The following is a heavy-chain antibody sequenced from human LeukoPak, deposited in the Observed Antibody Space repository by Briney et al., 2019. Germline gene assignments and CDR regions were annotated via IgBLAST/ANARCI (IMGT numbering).Heavy chain of an antibody. Sequence: SETLSLTCAVYGGSFSGYYWSWIRQPPGKGLEWIGEIIHSGSTNYNPSLKSRVTISVDTSKNQFSLKLSSVTAADTAVYYCARVNGAKYCSGGSCSRYYGMDVWGKGTTVTVSS. CDR2: IIHSGST. V-gene: IGHV4-34*12. CDR3: ARVNGAKYCSGGSCSRYYGMDV. CDR1: GGSFSGYY. D-gene: IGHD2-15*01. J-gene: IGHJ6*04.